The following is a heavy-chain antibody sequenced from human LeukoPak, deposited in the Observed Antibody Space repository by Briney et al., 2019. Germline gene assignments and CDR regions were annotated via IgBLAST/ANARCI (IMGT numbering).Heavy chain of an antibody. CDR1: GDSVSSNSAA. CDR3: ARADWFAFDI. D-gene: IGHD3-9*01. CDR2: TYYRSKWYN. J-gene: IGHJ3*02. Sequence: SQALSLTCAISGDSVSSNSAAWNWNRQSPSRGLEWLGRTYYRSKWYNDYAVSVKSRITINPDTSKNQFSLQLNSVTLEDTAVYYCARADWFAFDIWGQGTMVTVSS. V-gene: IGHV6-1*01.